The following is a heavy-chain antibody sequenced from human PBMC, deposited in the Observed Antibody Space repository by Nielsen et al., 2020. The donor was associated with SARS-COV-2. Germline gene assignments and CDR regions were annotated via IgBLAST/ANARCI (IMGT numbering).Heavy chain of an antibody. D-gene: IGHD6-13*01. Sequence: GGSLRLSCAASGFTFSSYGMHWVRQAPGKRLEWVAVIWYDGSNKYYADSVKGRFTISRDNSKNTLYLQMNSLRAEDTAVYYCARGSSWYSHYYYGMDVWGQGTTVTVSS. V-gene: IGHV3-33*01. J-gene: IGHJ6*02. CDR2: IWYDGSNK. CDR1: GFTFSSYG. CDR3: ARGSSWYSHYYYGMDV.